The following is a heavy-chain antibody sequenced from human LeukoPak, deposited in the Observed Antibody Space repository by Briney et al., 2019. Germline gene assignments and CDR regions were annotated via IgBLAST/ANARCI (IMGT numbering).Heavy chain of an antibody. CDR3: ARVSCTTTSCPGWFDP. CDR1: GCSISHYF. D-gene: IGHD2-2*01. V-gene: IGHV4-59*01. CDR2: IYYSGYT. Sequence: PSETLSLTCTVSGCSISHYFWSWVRQPPAKELEGIGYIYYSGYTNYNPSLQSRVAMSVDTPKNQFYLRLSPVTAADTAVYLCARVSCTTTSCPGWFDPWGQGTLLTVSS. J-gene: IGHJ5*02.